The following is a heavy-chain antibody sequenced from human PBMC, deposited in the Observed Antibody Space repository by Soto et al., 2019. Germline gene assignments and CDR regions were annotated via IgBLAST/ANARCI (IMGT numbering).Heavy chain of an antibody. CDR3: AKSYSSNWYDYFDY. V-gene: IGHV3-23*01. D-gene: IGHD6-13*01. CDR1: GFTFSSYA. Sequence: PGGSLRLSCAASGFTFSSYAMSWVRQAPGKGLEWVSAISGSGYSTYYADSVKGRFTISRDTSKNTLYLQMDSLRAEDTALYYCAKSYSSNWYDYFDYWGQGTLVTVSS. CDR2: ISGSGYST. J-gene: IGHJ4*02.